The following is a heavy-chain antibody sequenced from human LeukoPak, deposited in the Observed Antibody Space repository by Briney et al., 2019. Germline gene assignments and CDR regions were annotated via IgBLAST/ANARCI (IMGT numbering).Heavy chain of an antibody. CDR2: IYYSGST. V-gene: IGHV4-59*08. CDR3: AATDPYFDWRTVNGWFDP. J-gene: IGHJ5*02. D-gene: IGHD3-9*01. Sequence: PSETLSLTCTVSGCSISSYYWSWIRQPGGKGLEWIGYIYYSGSTNYNPSLKSRVTISVDTSKNRFSLKLSSVTAADTAVYYCAATDPYFDWRTVNGWFDPWGQGTLVTVSS. CDR1: GCSISSYY.